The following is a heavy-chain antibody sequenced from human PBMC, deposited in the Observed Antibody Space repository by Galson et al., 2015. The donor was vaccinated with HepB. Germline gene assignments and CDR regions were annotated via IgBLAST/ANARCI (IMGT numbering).Heavy chain of an antibody. CDR2: VSGRGRST. J-gene: IGHJ6*04. CDR1: GFSFSNYA. Sequence: SLRLSCAASGFSFSNYAMSWVRQAPGKGLEWVSGVSGRGRSTYYADSVKGRFTISRDNSANMVYLHMSSLTADDTAVYYCAKDVVSDYYESSGFTGDVWGIGTTVTVSS. CDR3: AKDVVSDYYESSGFTGDV. D-gene: IGHD3-22*01. V-gene: IGHV3-23*01.